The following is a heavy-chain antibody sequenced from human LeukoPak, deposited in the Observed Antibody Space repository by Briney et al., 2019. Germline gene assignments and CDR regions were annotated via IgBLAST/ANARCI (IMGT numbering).Heavy chain of an antibody. CDR1: GFTFSSYD. Sequence: PGGSLRLSCAASGFTFSSYDMHWVRQATGKGLEWVSAIGTAGDTYYPGSVKGRFTISRENAKNSLYLQMNSLRAGDTAVYYCARGVRGYSYGPNWFDPWGQGTLVTVSS. CDR2: IGTAGDT. D-gene: IGHD5-18*01. J-gene: IGHJ5*02. V-gene: IGHV3-13*01. CDR3: ARGVRGYSYGPNWFDP.